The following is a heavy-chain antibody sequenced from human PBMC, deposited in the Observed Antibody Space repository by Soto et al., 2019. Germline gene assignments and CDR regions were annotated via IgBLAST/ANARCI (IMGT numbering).Heavy chain of an antibody. CDR2: VSYSGYT. CDR3: ARYYDTFDS. J-gene: IGHJ4*02. D-gene: IGHD3-22*01. Sequence: QLQLQESGPGLVKPSETLSLTCTVSGDSFSSSGHYWGWIRQPPGKGLEWIGSVSYSGYTYDNPSLKSRVTISVDTSKNQCSLNLASVTAADTAVYYCARYYDTFDSWGQGTLVTVSS. V-gene: IGHV4-39*01. CDR1: GDSFSSSGHY.